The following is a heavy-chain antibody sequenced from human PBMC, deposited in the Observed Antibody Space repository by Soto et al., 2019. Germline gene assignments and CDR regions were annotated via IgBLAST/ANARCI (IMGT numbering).Heavy chain of an antibody. Sequence: GESLKISCKGSGYSFTSYWISWVRQMPGKGLEWMGRIDPSDSYTNYSPSFQGHVTISADKSISTAHLQWSSLKASDTAMYYCARDDYVVRGVIINENYYYYGMDVWGQGTTVTVS. D-gene: IGHD3-10*01. V-gene: IGHV5-10-1*01. J-gene: IGHJ6*02. CDR2: IDPSDSYT. CDR3: ARDDYVVRGVIINENYYYYGMDV. CDR1: GYSFTSYW.